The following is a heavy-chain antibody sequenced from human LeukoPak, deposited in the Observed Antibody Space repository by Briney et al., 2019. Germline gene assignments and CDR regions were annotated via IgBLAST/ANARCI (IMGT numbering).Heavy chain of an antibody. J-gene: IGHJ4*02. CDR2: ISSSSSTI. CDR3: ARLIAQRGDLVDY. CDR1: GFTFSSYS. D-gene: IGHD2-21*02. V-gene: IGHV3-48*01. Sequence: GGSLRLSCAASGFTFSSYSMNWVRQAPGKGLEWVSYISSSSSTIYYADSVKGRFTISRDNAKNSLYLQMNSLRAEDTAVYYCARLIAQRGDLVDYWGQGTLVTVPS.